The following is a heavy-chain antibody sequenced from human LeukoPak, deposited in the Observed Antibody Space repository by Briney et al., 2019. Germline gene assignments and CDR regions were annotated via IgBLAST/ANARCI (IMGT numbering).Heavy chain of an antibody. V-gene: IGHV3-30-3*01. CDR3: ARDGEQLELPAGAFDY. CDR2: ISYDGSNK. Sequence: PGGSLRLSCAASGFTFSSYAMHWVRQAPGKGLEWVAVISYDGSNKYYADSVKGRFTISRDNSKNTLYLQMNSLRAEDTAVYYCARDGEQLELPAGAFDYWGQGTLVTVSS. J-gene: IGHJ4*02. D-gene: IGHD1-1*01. CDR1: GFTFSSYA.